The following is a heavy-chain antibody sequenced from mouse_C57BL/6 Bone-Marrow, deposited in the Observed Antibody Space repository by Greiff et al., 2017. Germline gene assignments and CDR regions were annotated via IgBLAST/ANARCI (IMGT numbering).Heavy chain of an antibody. D-gene: IGHD1-1*01. Sequence: VQLQQSGAELVRPGASVKLSCTASGFNIKDYYMHWVKQRPEQGLEWIGRIDPEDGATEYAPQFQGKATMTADTSSNPAYLQLSSLTSEDTAVYYCTTRYYGSSYDWYFDVWGTGTTVTVSS. CDR1: GFNIKDYY. V-gene: IGHV14-1*01. CDR3: TTRYYGSSYDWYFDV. CDR2: IDPEDGAT. J-gene: IGHJ1*03.